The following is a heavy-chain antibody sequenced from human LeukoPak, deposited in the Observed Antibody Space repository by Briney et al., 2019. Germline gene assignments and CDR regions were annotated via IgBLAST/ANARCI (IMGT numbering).Heavy chain of an antibody. J-gene: IGHJ5*02. CDR1: GYTFTGYY. CDR3: ARGVRGDSSGWYWFDP. CDR2: INPNSGGT. V-gene: IGHV1-2*02. D-gene: IGHD6-19*01. Sequence: ASVKVSCKASGYTFTGYYMHWVRQAPGQGLEWMGWINPNSGGTNYAQKFQGRVTMTRDTSISTAYMELSRLRSDDTAVYYCARGVRGDSSGWYWFDPWGQGTLVTVSS.